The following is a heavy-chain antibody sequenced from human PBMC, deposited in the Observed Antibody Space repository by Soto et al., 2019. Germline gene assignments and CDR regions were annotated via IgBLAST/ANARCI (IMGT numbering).Heavy chain of an antibody. CDR3: ARGALEASYFDF. Sequence: QVQLQQWGARLLKPSETLSLTCAVYGGSFSGYYWSWIRQPPGKGLEWIGEINHSGSTNYNPSLKSRVIISVDTSNIQFSLKLSSVSSADTAVYYCARGALEASYFDFWGQGTLVTVSS. J-gene: IGHJ4*02. CDR1: GGSFSGYY. V-gene: IGHV4-34*01. CDR2: INHSGST. D-gene: IGHD1-1*01.